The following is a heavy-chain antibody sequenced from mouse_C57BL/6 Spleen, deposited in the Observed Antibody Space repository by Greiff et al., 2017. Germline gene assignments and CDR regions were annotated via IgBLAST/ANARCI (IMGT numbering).Heavy chain of an antibody. J-gene: IGHJ2*01. V-gene: IGHV5-4*03. Sequence: EVKLVESGGGLVKPGGSLKLSCAASGFTFSSYAMSWVRQTPEKRLEWVATISDGGSYTYYPDNVKGRFTISRDNAKNNLYLQMSHLKSEDTAMYDCARAYYYGSSSYYFDYWGQGTTLTVSS. CDR3: ARAYYYGSSSYYFDY. D-gene: IGHD1-1*01. CDR1: GFTFSSYA. CDR2: ISDGGSYT.